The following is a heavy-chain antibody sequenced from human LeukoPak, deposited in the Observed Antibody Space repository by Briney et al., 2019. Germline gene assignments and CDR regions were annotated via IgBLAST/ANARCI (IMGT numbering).Heavy chain of an antibody. Sequence: PGRSLRLSCAASGFTFSSYAMHWVRQAPGKGLEWVAVISYDGSNKYYADSVKGRLTISRDNSKNTLYLQMNSLRAEDTAVYYCARGGYSSSRGSFDPWGQGTLVTVSS. V-gene: IGHV3-30-3*01. D-gene: IGHD6-13*01. J-gene: IGHJ5*02. CDR2: ISYDGSNK. CDR3: ARGGYSSSRGSFDP. CDR1: GFTFSSYA.